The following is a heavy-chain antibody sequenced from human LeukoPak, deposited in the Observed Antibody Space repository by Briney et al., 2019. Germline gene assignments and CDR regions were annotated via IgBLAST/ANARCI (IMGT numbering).Heavy chain of an antibody. D-gene: IGHD3-3*02. Sequence: SEALSLTCAVYGGSFSGYYWSWTRQPPGKGLDWIGEINHSGSTNYNPSLKSRVTISVDTSKNQFSLKLSSVTAADTAVYYCARLRPHFWSGYYPPYYYYYMDVWGKGTTVTVSS. J-gene: IGHJ6*03. V-gene: IGHV4-34*01. CDR1: GGSFSGYY. CDR2: INHSGST. CDR3: ARLRPHFWSGYYPPYYYYYMDV.